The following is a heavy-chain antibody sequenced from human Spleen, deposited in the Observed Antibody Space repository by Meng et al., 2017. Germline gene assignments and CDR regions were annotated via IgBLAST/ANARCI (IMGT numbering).Heavy chain of an antibody. CDR1: GGAIGSTNYY. CDR2: IYYTGAT. Sequence: SETLSLTCTVSGGAIGSTNYYWGWIRQPPGKGLEWIGTIYYTGATQSNPSLKSRLTMSVDTSKNQFSLRLSSVTAADTAVYYCATELRYSVTSGGDCWGQGTLVTVSS. D-gene: IGHD5/OR15-5a*01. CDR3: ATELRYSVTSGGDC. J-gene: IGHJ4*02. V-gene: IGHV4-39*07.